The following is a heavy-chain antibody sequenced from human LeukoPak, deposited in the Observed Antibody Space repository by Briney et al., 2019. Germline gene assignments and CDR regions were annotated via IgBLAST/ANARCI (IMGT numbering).Heavy chain of an antibody. CDR1: GYTFTGYY. Sequence: GASVKVSCKASGYTFTGYYMHWVRQAPGQGLEWMGWINPNSGGTNYAQKFQGWVTMTRDTSISTAYMELSRLRSDDTAVYYCARGAMIETVGRSNGDYWGQGTLVTVSS. J-gene: IGHJ4*02. CDR3: ARGAMIETVGRSNGDY. CDR2: INPNSGGT. D-gene: IGHD3-22*01. V-gene: IGHV1-2*04.